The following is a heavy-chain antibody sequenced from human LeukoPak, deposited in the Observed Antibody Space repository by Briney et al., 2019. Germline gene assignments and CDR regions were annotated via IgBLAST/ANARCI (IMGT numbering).Heavy chain of an antibody. CDR3: AREALYYDTSGYSFDY. Sequence: VASVKVSCTASGYTFTNYAIHWVRLAPGQRLEWMGWINAGNGNTKSLQNFQDRVTITRDTSASTIYMELRSLRSEDTAVYYCAREALYYDTSGYSFDYWGQGTLVTVSS. CDR2: INAGNGNT. V-gene: IGHV1-3*01. D-gene: IGHD3-22*01. CDR1: GYTFTNYA. J-gene: IGHJ4*02.